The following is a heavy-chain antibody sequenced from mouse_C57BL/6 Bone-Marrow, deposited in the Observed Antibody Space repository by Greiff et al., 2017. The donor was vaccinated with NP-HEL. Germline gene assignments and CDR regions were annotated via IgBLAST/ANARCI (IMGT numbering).Heavy chain of an antibody. D-gene: IGHD1-1*02. J-gene: IGHJ4*01. CDR3: ARGGLYYGSLYYYAMDY. Sequence: ESGPGLVKPSQSLSLTCSVTGYSITSGYYWNWIRQFPGNKLEWMGYISYDGSNNYNPSLKNRISITRDTSKNQFFLKLNSVTTEDTATYYCARGGLYYGSLYYYAMDYWGQGTSVTVSS. CDR2: ISYDGSN. V-gene: IGHV3-6*01. CDR1: GYSITSGYY.